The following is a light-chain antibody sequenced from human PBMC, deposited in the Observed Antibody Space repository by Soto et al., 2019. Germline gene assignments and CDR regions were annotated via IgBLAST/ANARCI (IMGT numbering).Light chain of an antibody. Sequence: QYVLTQPPSVSGAPGQRVTISCTGSSSNIGAGYDVHWYQQLPGTAPKLLIYGNSNRPSGVPDRFSGSKSGTSASLAITGLQAEDGADYYCQSYDSSLSAVVFGGGTKLTVL. CDR3: QSYDSSLSAVV. CDR1: SSNIGAGYD. CDR2: GNS. J-gene: IGLJ2*01. V-gene: IGLV1-40*01.